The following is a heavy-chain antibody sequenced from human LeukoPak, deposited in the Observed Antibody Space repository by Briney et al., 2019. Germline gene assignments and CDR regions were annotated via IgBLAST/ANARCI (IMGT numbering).Heavy chain of an antibody. CDR1: GYTFTSYG. CDR2: ISAYNGNT. J-gene: IGHJ4*02. CDR3: ARDLTTQGNDY. D-gene: IGHD4-11*01. V-gene: IGHV1-18*01. Sequence: ASVKVSCKASGYTFTSYGISWVRQAPGQGLERMGWISAYNGNTNYAQKLQGRVTMTTDTSTSTAYMELRSPRSDDTAVYYCARDLTTQGNDYWGQGTLVTVSS.